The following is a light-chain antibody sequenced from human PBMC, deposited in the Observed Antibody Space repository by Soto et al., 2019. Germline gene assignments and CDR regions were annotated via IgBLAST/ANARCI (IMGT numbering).Light chain of an antibody. J-gene: IGKJ2*01. CDR2: IAS. V-gene: IGKV1-5*03. CDR1: QSISSW. CDR3: QQYNSPSSYT. Sequence: DIQMTQSPSTLSASVGDRVTITCRASQSISSWLAWYQQKPGKAPKLLIYIASSLGSGVPSRFSGSGSGTEFTLTISSLQAEDFAIYYCQQYNSPSSYTFGQGTKLEIK.